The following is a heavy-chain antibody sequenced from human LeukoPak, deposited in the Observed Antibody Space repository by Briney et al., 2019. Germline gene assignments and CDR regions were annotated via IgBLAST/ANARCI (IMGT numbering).Heavy chain of an antibody. CDR2: ISSNGGST. J-gene: IGHJ4*02. V-gene: IGHV3-64D*09. CDR1: GFTFSSYA. CDR3: VKRYYYDSSGYYPGFDY. Sequence: GGSLRLSCSASGFTFSSYAMHWVRQAPGKGLEYVSAISSNGGSTYYADSVKGRFTISRDNSKNTLYLQMSSLRVEDTAVNYCVKRYYYDSSGYYPGFDYWGQGTLVTVSS. D-gene: IGHD3-22*01.